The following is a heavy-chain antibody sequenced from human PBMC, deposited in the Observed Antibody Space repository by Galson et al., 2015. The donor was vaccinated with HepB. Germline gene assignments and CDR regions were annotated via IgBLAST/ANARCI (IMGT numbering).Heavy chain of an antibody. CDR3: AREGSYYYYGMDV. Sequence: QVQLQESGPGLVKPSETLSLTCTVSGGSISSFFWSWVRQPPGKGLEWIGNIYYSGSTNYNPSLRSRVTISVDRSKNQFSLKLTSVTAADTAVYYCAREGSYYYYGMDVWGQGTTVTVSS. J-gene: IGHJ6*02. CDR2: IYYSGST. CDR1: GGSISSFF. V-gene: IGHV4-59*01.